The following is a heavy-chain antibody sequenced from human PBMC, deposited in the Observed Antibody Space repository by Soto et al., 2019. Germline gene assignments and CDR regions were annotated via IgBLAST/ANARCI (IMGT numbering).Heavy chain of an antibody. D-gene: IGHD2-2*01. CDR3: AKAALLGYCSSTSCYEFDY. J-gene: IGHJ4*02. V-gene: IGHV3-23*01. CDR1: GFTFSSYA. Sequence: GGSLRLSCAASGFTFSSYAMSWVRQAPGKGLEWVSAISGSGGSTYYADSVKGRFTISRDNSKNTLYLQMNSLRAEDTAVYYCAKAALLGYCSSTSCYEFDYWGQGTLVTVSS. CDR2: ISGSGGST.